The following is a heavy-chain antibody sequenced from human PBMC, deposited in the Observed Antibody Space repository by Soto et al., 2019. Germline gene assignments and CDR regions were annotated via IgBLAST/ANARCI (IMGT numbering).Heavy chain of an antibody. CDR3: ARGPPRVRERTYYYRRDF. Sequence: LRLSCAASGFTIRNDDMPWVRHTTVKGLELVSGIGDIDDPYYADSVKGRFTISREIAKNSLYLQMDGLRAGDSAVYYCARGPPRVRERTYYYRRDFWGQGTTGTVSS. CDR1: GFTIRNDD. V-gene: IGHV3-13*02. D-gene: IGHD3-10*01. CDR2: IGDIDDP. J-gene: IGHJ6*02.